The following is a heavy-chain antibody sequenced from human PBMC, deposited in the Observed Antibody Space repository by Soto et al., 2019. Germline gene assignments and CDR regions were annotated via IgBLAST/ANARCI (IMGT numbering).Heavy chain of an antibody. V-gene: IGHV3-23*01. Sequence: GGSLRLSCAASGFTFSSYAMSWVRQAPGKVLEWVSAISGSGGSTYYADSVKGRFTISRDNSKNTLYLQMNSLRAEDTAVYYCAKDRGYCTNGVCSMGMDVWGQGTTVTVSS. CDR2: ISGSGGST. J-gene: IGHJ6*02. D-gene: IGHD2-8*01. CDR3: AKDRGYCTNGVCSMGMDV. CDR1: GFTFSSYA.